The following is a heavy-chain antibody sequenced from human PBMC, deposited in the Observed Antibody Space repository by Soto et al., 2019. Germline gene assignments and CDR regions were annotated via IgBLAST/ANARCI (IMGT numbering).Heavy chain of an antibody. J-gene: IGHJ3*02. CDR2: INPNSGGT. D-gene: IGHD2-2*01. CDR3: AREEGHIVVVPAASANDAFDI. Sequence: VASVKVSCKASGYTFTGYYMHWVRQAPGQGLEWMGWINPNSGGTNYAQKFQGWVTMTRDTSISTAYMELSRLRSDDTAVYYCAREEGHIVVVPAASANDAFDIWGQGTMVTVSS. V-gene: IGHV1-2*04. CDR1: GYTFTGYY.